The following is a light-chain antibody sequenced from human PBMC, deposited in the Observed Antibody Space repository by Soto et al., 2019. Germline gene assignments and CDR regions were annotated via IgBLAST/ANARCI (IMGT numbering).Light chain of an antibody. V-gene: IGKV3-20*01. J-gene: IGKJ3*01. CDR3: QHYGTSAL. CDR2: DAS. CDR1: QSVSSSY. Sequence: EIVLTQSPGTLSLSPGERATLSCRASQSVSSSYLAWYQQKPGQAPRLLIYDASRATGIPDRFSGSGSGTYFPLTITRLEPEVFALYYCQHYGTSALFGPGTKVDI.